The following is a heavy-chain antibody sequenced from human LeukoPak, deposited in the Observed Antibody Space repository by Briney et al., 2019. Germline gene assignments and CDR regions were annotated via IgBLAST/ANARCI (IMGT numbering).Heavy chain of an antibody. V-gene: IGHV4-59*01. J-gene: IGHJ4*02. Sequence: PSENLSLTCTVSGGSISSYYWSWIRQPPGKGLEWIGYIYYSGSTNYNPSLKSRVTISVDTSKNQFSLKLSSVTAADTAVYYCARGGPPTVTRFDYWGQGTLVTVSS. CDR2: IYYSGST. CDR1: GGSISSYY. D-gene: IGHD4-17*01. CDR3: ARGGPPTVTRFDY.